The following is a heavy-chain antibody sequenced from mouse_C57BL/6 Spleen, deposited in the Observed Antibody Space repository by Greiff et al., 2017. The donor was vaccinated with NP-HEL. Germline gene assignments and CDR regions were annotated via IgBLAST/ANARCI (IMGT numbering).Heavy chain of an antibody. CDR3: ARHLRLGWYFDV. D-gene: IGHD2-12*01. Sequence: EVQLVESGGGLVKPGGSLKLSCAASGFTFSDYGMHWVRQAPEKGLEWVAYISSGSSTIYYADTVKGRFTISRDNAKNTLFLQMTSLRSEDTAMYYCARHLRLGWYFDVWGTGTTVTVSS. CDR2: ISSGSSTI. CDR1: GFTFSDYG. J-gene: IGHJ1*03. V-gene: IGHV5-17*01.